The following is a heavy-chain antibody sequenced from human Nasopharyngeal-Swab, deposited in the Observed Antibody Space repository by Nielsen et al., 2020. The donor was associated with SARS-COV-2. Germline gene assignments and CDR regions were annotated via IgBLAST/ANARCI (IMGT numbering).Heavy chain of an antibody. CDR1: GFTFSSYA. J-gene: IGHJ4*02. V-gene: IGHV3-30-3*01. Sequence: GGSLRLSCAASGFTFSSYAMHCVRQAPGKGLEWVAVISYDGSNKYYADSVKGRFTISRDNSKNTLYLQMNSLRAEDTAVYYCARPYSGSYWSYFDYWGQGTLVTVSS. CDR3: ARPYSGSYWSYFDY. CDR2: ISYDGSNK. D-gene: IGHD1-26*01.